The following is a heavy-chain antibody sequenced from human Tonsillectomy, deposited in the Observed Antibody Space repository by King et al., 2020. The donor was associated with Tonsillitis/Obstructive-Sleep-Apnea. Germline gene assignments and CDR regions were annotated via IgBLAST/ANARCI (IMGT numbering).Heavy chain of an antibody. Sequence: VQLVESGGGLVKPGGSLRLYCAASGFTFSDYYMSWLRQAPGKGLEWVSYISSSSSYTNYADSVKGRFTISRDNAKNSLYLQMNSLRAEDTAVYYCASSTVLLRGLDYWGQGTLVTVSS. J-gene: IGHJ4*02. D-gene: IGHD1-26*01. V-gene: IGHV3-11*05. CDR2: ISSSSSYT. CDR1: GFTFSDYY. CDR3: ASSTVLLRGLDY.